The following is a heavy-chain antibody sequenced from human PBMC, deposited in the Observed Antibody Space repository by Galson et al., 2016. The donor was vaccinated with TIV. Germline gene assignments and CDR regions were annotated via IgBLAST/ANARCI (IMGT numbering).Heavy chain of an antibody. CDR1: GFSFIHYS. D-gene: IGHD5-18*01. J-gene: IGHJ4*02. CDR2: ASSSGRFM. Sequence: SLRLSCAGFGFSFIHYSVNWVRQAPGKGLEWVATASSSGRFMYYADSVKGRFTISKDNAKNSLNLQMNSLRVEDTAVYYCAKVKGDGEYSYGAFDLWGQGPQVLVSP. CDR3: AKVKGDGEYSYGAFDL. V-gene: IGHV3-21*06.